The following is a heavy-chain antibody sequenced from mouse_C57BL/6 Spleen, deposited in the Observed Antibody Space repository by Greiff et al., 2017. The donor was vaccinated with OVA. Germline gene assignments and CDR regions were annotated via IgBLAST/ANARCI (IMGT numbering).Heavy chain of an antibody. J-gene: IGHJ2*01. Sequence: EVMLVESGGDLVKPGGSLKLSCAASGFTFSSYGMSWVRQTPDKRLEWVATISSGGSYTYYPDSVKGRFTISRDNAKNTLYLQMSSLKSEDTAMYYCARHGGYYIDYWGQGTTLTVSS. CDR1: GFTFSSYG. D-gene: IGHD1-1*02. CDR2: ISSGGSYT. V-gene: IGHV5-6*01. CDR3: ARHGGYYIDY.